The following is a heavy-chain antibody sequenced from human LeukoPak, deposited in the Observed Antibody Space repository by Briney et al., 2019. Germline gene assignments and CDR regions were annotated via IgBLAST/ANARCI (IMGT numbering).Heavy chain of an antibody. Sequence: TGGSLRLSCAASGFTFSSYWMSWVRQAPGKGLEWVANIKQDGSEKYYVDSVKGRFTISRDNAKNSLYLQMNSLRAEDTAVYYCARDHGDLAYYYYMDVWGKGTTVTVSS. D-gene: IGHD4-17*01. CDR2: IKQDGSEK. V-gene: IGHV3-7*01. J-gene: IGHJ6*03. CDR1: GFTFSSYW. CDR3: ARDHGDLAYYYYMDV.